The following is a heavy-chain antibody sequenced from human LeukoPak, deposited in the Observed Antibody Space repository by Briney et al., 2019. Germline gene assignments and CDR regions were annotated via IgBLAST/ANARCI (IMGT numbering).Heavy chain of an antibody. Sequence: ASVKVSCKAPGYTLVNHGITWVRQAPGQGLEWMGWITPYNDKTNYAQRFQGRLTMTTETSTNTAYMELRSLRSDDTAVYYCARRAAVAGPRSYSFDIWGQGTMVTVSS. CDR2: ITPYNDKT. V-gene: IGHV1-18*01. J-gene: IGHJ3*02. CDR1: GYTLVNHG. CDR3: ARRAAVAGPRSYSFDI. D-gene: IGHD6-19*01.